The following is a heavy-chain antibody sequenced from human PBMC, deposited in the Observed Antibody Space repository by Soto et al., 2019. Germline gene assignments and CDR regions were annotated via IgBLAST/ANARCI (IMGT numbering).Heavy chain of an antibody. V-gene: IGHV3-11*06. D-gene: IGHD6-19*01. J-gene: IGHJ4*02. CDR3: ARHTSGWHYYAY. CDR1: GFNFSDHY. CDR2: ISGSSRYT. Sequence: GGSLRLSCIASGFNFSDHYMNWIRQAPGKGLEWVSYISGSSRYTNFADSVKGRFTISRDNAKNSLYLQMNSLRAEDTAVYYCARHTSGWHYYAYWGQGTPVTV.